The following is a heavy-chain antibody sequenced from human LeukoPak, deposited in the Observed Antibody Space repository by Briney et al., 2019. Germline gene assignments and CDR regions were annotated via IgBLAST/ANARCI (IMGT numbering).Heavy chain of an antibody. V-gene: IGHV1-18*01. Sequence: VASVTVFCKASGYTFTSYGISWVRQAPRQGLEWMGWISAYNGNTNYAQKLQGRVTMTTDTSTSTAYMELRSLRSDDTAVYYCARGGGSRENYYYYGMDVWGQGTTVTVSS. CDR3: ARGGGSRENYYYYGMDV. CDR1: GYTFTSYG. J-gene: IGHJ6*02. CDR2: ISAYNGNT. D-gene: IGHD2-15*01.